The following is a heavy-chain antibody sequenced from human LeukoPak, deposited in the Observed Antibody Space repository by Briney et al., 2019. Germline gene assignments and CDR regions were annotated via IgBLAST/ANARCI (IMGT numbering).Heavy chain of an antibody. D-gene: IGHD3-9*01. V-gene: IGHV3-7*03. J-gene: IGHJ5*02. CDR1: GFTFSSYW. CDR2: IKQDGSEK. CDR3: ARAYYDILTGLNWFDP. Sequence: GRSLRLSCAASGFTFSSYWMSWVRQAPGKGLEWVANIKQDGSEKYYVDSVKGRFTISRDNAKNSLYLQMNSLRAEDTAVYYCARAYYDILTGLNWFDPWGQGTLVTVSS.